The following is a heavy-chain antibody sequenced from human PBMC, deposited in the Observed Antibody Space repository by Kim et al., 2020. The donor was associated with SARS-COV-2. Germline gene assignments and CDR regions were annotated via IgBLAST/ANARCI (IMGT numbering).Heavy chain of an antibody. Sequence: GGCLRLSCAASGFTFSSYWMSWVRQAPGKGLEWVANIKQDGSEKYYVDSVKGRFTISRDNAKNSLYLQMNNLRAEDTAVYYCARDPLHYSSSWYYFDYWGQGTLVTVSS. CDR2: IKQDGSEK. CDR3: ARDPLHYSSSWYYFDY. D-gene: IGHD6-13*01. J-gene: IGHJ4*02. CDR1: GFTFSSYW. V-gene: IGHV3-7*03.